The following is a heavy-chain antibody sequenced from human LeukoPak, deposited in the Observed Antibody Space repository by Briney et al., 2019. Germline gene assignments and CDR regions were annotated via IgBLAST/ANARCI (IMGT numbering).Heavy chain of an antibody. CDR3: ARLAISLAAAGSFDY. CDR1: GGTFSSYA. V-gene: IGHV1-69*06. J-gene: IGHJ4*02. Sequence: ASVKVSCKASGGTFSSYAISWVRQAPGQGLEWMGGIIPIFGTANYAQKFQGRVTITADKSTSTAYMELSSLRSEDTAVYYCARLAISLAAAGSFDYWGQGTLVTVSS. CDR2: IIPIFGTA. D-gene: IGHD6-13*01.